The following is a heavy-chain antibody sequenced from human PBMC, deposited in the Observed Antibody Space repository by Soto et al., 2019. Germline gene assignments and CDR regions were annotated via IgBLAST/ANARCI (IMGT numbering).Heavy chain of an antibody. CDR1: GFTFSSYS. CDR3: ARESSGSYLSYFGMDV. J-gene: IGHJ6*02. D-gene: IGHD1-26*01. V-gene: IGHV3-48*02. Sequence: GGSLRLSCAASGFTFSSYSMNWVRQAPGKGLEWVSYISSSSSTIYYADSVKGRFTISRDNAKNSLYLQMNSVRDEDTAVYYCARESSGSYLSYFGMDVVGQGTTVTVS. CDR2: ISSSSSTI.